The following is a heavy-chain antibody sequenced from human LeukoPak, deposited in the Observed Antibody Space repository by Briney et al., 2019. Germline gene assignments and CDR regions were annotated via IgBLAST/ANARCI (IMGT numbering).Heavy chain of an antibody. CDR1: RFTLNTYA. J-gene: IGHJ5*02. V-gene: IGHV3-23*01. CDR3: AKGYYDILTDYFHNWFNP. D-gene: IGHD3-9*01. CDR2: ISGRGGST. Sequence: PGGSLRLSCAASRFTLNTYAVSWVRQAPGVGLEWVSAISGRGGSTFYADSVKGRFTISRDNSKNTLYLQMNSLRADDTAVYYCAKGYYDILTDYFHNWFNPWGQGTLVIVSS.